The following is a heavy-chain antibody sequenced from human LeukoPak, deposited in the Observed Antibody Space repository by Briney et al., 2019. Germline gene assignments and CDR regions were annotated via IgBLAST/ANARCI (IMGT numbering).Heavy chain of an antibody. V-gene: IGHV3-48*04. CDR1: GFTFSSYS. CDR2: ISSSSSTI. CDR3: ARAPGGTIFGVVISERHLDY. Sequence: GGSLRLSCAASGFTFSSYSMNWVRQAPWKGLEWVSYISSSSSTIYYADSVKGRFTISRDNAKNSLYLQMNSLRAEDTAVYYCARAPGGTIFGVVISERHLDYWGQGTLVTVSS. J-gene: IGHJ4*02. D-gene: IGHD3-3*01.